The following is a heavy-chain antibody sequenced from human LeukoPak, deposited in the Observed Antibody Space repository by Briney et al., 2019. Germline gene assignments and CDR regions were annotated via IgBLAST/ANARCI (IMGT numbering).Heavy chain of an antibody. J-gene: IGHJ4*02. CDR2: LNAGNENT. D-gene: IGHD3-16*01. V-gene: IGHV1-3*01. CDR3: ARDLYGDYFDY. CDR1: GYTFSRYG. Sequence: GASVKVSCKASGYTFSRYGMRWVRQAPGQSLEWMGWLNAGNENTKYSQKFQGRVSITRDTSASTAYMELSSLTSEDTAVYYCARDLYGDYFDYWGQGTLVTVSS.